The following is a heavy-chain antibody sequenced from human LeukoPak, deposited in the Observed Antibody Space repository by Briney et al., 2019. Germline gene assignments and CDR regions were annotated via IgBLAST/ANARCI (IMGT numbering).Heavy chain of an antibody. J-gene: IGHJ3*02. Sequence: GGSLRLSCAASGFTFSDYYMSWIRQAPGKGLEWVSYISSSGSTIYYADSVKGRFTISGDNAKNSLYLQMNSLRAEDTAVYYCARGIGFWSPTCVDIWGQGTMVTVSS. CDR1: GFTFSDYY. CDR3: ARGIGFWSPTCVDI. CDR2: ISSSGSTI. V-gene: IGHV3-11*04. D-gene: IGHD3-3*01.